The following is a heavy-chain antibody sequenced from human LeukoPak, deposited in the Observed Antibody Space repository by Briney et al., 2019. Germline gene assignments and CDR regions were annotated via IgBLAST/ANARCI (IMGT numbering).Heavy chain of an antibody. CDR3: ARVRYYDSSGYYYDYYFDY. D-gene: IGHD3-22*01. Sequence: ASVKVSCKASGYTFTSYGISWVRQAPGQGLEWMGWISAYNGNTNYAQKLQGRVTMTTDTSTSTAYMELRSLRSDDTAVYYCARVRYYDSSGYYYDYYFDYWAREPWSPSPQ. V-gene: IGHV1-18*01. CDR2: ISAYNGNT. J-gene: IGHJ4*02. CDR1: GYTFTSYG.